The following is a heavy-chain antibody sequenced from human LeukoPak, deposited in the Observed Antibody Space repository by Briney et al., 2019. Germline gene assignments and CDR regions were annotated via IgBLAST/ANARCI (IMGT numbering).Heavy chain of an antibody. J-gene: IGHJ6*02. D-gene: IGHD3-10*01. V-gene: IGHV1-3*01. Sequence: ASVKVSCKASGYTFTSYAMHWVRQAPGQRLEWMGWINAGNGNTKYSQKFQGRVTITRDTSASTAYVELSSLRSEDTAVYYCARESSPNYYYYGMDVWGQGTTVTVSS. CDR2: INAGNGNT. CDR3: ARESSPNYYYYGMDV. CDR1: GYTFTSYA.